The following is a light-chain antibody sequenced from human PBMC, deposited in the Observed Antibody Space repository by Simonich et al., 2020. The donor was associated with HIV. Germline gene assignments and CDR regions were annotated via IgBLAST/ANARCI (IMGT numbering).Light chain of an antibody. V-gene: IGLV3-1*01. Sequence: SDELTQPPSVSVSPGQTASITCSGDKLGDKNVCWYQQKPGLSPVLVIYQDDLRPPGIPGRFSGSNSGNTATLTIRGTQAMDEAAYYCQAWDRTIVLFGGGTKLTVL. CDR2: QDD. CDR1: KLGDKN. CDR3: QAWDRTIVL. J-gene: IGLJ2*01.